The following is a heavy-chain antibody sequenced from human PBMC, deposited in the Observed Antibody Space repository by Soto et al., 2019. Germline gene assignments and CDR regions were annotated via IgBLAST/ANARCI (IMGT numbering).Heavy chain of an antibody. Sequence: QLQLQESGSGLVKPSQTLSLTCAVSGGSISSGGYSWSWIRQPPGKGLEWIGYIYHSGSTYYNPSLKRRVTIAVDRSKNQFALKRSSVTAGDTAVYYCARGYDFWSGYASVWGQGTLVTVSS. CDR1: GGSISSGGYS. CDR2: IYHSGST. CDR3: ARGYDFWSGYASV. D-gene: IGHD3-3*01. J-gene: IGHJ4*02. V-gene: IGHV4-30-2*01.